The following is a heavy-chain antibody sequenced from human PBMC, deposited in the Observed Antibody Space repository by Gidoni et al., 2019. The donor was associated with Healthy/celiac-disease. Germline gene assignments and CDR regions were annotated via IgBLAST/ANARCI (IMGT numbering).Heavy chain of an antibody. D-gene: IGHD3-10*01. Sequence: QVQLQEPGPGLVKPSETLSITRKVPGGSISSYYLSWSRQPPGKGLEWIGYIYYSGSTHYNPSLQRRVTISVYTSKHQFSLKLISVTAADPAVYYCASGDGVYFDYWGQGTLVTVSS. J-gene: IGHJ4*02. CDR3: ASGDGVYFDY. CDR1: GGSISSYY. V-gene: IGHV4-59*01. CDR2: IYYSGST.